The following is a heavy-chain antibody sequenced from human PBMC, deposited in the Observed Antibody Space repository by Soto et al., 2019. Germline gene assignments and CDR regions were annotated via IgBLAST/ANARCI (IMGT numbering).Heavy chain of an antibody. D-gene: IGHD3-22*01. J-gene: IGHJ5*02. CDR3: TRPMIVVVIGNWFDP. CDR2: IRSKAYGGTT. V-gene: IGHV3-49*03. CDR1: GFTFGDYA. Sequence: GGSLRLSCTASGFTFGDYAMSWFRQAPGKGLEWVGFIRSKAYGGTTEYAASVKGRFTISRDDSKSIAYLQMNSLKTEDTAVYYCTRPMIVVVIGNWFDPWGQGTLVTVSS.